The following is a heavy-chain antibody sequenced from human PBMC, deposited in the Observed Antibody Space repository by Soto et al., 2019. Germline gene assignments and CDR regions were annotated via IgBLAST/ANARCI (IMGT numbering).Heavy chain of an antibody. CDR1: GYTFTSYD. D-gene: IGHD4-17*01. CDR3: ARGVTYGDYSRWCDP. V-gene: IGHV1-8*01. CDR2: MNPNSGNT. J-gene: IGHJ5*02. Sequence: QVHLVQSGAEVKKPGASVKVSCKASGYTFTSYDINWVRQATGQGLEYLGWMNPNSGNTGYVQKFQGRVTMTRNTSISTAYMELSSLRAEDTDVYYWARGVTYGDYSRWCDPWGQGTLVTVSS.